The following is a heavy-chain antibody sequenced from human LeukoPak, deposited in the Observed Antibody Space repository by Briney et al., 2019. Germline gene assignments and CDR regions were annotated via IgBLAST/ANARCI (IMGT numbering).Heavy chain of an antibody. CDR1: GFTFSSYA. CDR2: ISYDGSNK. D-gene: IGHD2-21*02. Sequence: GGSLRLSCAASGFTFSSYAMHWVRQAPGKGLEWVAVISYDGSNKYYADSVKGRFTISRDNSKSTLYLQMNSLRAEDTAVYYCARDKCGGDCYLYYYYYYYMDVWGKGTTVTVSS. J-gene: IGHJ6*03. V-gene: IGHV3-30*01. CDR3: ARDKCGGDCYLYYYYYYYMDV.